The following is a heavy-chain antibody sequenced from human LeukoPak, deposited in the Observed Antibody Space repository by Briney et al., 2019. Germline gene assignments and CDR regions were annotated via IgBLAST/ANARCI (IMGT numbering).Heavy chain of an antibody. CDR3: ARSAVVLPYYFDS. J-gene: IGHJ4*02. V-gene: IGHV1-24*01. D-gene: IGHD3-22*01. CDR2: FDPDDGKA. CDR1: GHTLTELS. Sequence: GASVKVSCKVSGHTLTELSFHWVRQAPAKGREWMGFFDPDDGKAMYPQHFKGRIIITGDTSRDKVHMELTSLTDEDTAVYYCARSAVVLPYYFDSWGQGTLVTVSS.